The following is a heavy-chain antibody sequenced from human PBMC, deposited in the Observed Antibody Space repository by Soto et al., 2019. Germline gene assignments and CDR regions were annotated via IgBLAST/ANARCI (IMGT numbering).Heavy chain of an antibody. D-gene: IGHD3-22*01. CDR3: ARVGPNYYDSSGYHPYFDY. CDR1: GYTFTGYY. J-gene: IGHJ4*02. V-gene: IGHV1-2*02. Sequence: ASVKVSCKASGYTFTGYYMHWVRQAPGQGLEWMGWINPNSGGTNYAQKFQGRVTMTRDTSISTAYMELSRLRSDDTAVYYCARVGPNYYDSSGYHPYFDYWGQGTLVTVSS. CDR2: INPNSGGT.